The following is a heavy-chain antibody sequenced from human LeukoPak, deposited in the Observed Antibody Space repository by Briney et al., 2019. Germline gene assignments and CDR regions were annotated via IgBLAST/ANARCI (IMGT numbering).Heavy chain of an antibody. Sequence: GGSLRLSCAASGFTFSSYWMSWVRQAPGKGLEWVAFIRYDGSNKYYADSVKGRFTISRDNSKNTLYLQMNSLRAEDTAVYYCAKEGVTIFGVVTHFDYWGQGTLVTVSS. CDR2: IRYDGSNK. V-gene: IGHV3-30*02. D-gene: IGHD3-3*01. CDR1: GFTFSSYW. J-gene: IGHJ4*02. CDR3: AKEGVTIFGVVTHFDY.